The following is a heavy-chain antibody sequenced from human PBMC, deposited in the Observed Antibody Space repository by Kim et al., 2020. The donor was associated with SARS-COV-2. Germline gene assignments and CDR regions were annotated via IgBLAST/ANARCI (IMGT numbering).Heavy chain of an antibody. D-gene: IGHD3-10*01. Sequence: ASVKVSCKASGYTFTSYGISWVRQAPGQGLEWMGWISAYNGNTNYAQKLQGRVTMTTDTSTSTAYMELRSLRSDDTAVYYCARKYEDMRFGESTGGWFDPWGQGTLVTVSS. J-gene: IGHJ5*02. CDR2: ISAYNGNT. CDR1: GYTFTSYG. CDR3: ARKYEDMRFGESTGGWFDP. V-gene: IGHV1-18*01.